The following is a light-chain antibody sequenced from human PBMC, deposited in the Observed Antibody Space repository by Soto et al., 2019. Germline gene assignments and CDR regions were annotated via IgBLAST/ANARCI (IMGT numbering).Light chain of an antibody. J-gene: IGLJ1*01. Sequence: QSALAQPASVSGSPGQSITISCTGTSSGVGASNYVSWYQQHPGKAPKLMIYEVSHRPSGVSNLFSGSKSGNTASLTISGLRAEDEADYYCSSYTSNGVYVFGTGTKVTVL. V-gene: IGLV2-14*01. CDR1: SSGVGASNY. CDR3: SSYTSNGVYV. CDR2: EVS.